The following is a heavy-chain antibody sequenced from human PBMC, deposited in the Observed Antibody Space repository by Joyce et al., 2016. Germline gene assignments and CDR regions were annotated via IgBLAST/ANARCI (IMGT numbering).Heavy chain of an antibody. V-gene: IGHV4-59*01. J-gene: IGHJ3*01. Sequence: QLLLQESGPGLVKPSETLSLLCRVPGASISSYYWSWIRQPQGKGLEGIGYIRYSGSTNCKSTRTSRVTISGETSKNQFSLKFTSLTAAETAVYYWARMKATSLYGLDVWGLGTMVTVSS. CDR1: GASISSYY. D-gene: IGHD3-10*01. CDR3: ARMKATSLYGLDV. CDR2: IRYSGST.